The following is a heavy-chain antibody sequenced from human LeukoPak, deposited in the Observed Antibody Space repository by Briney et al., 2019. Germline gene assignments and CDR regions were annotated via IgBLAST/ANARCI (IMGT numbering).Heavy chain of an antibody. J-gene: IGHJ4*02. CDR3: AKRGVVIRVILVGFHKEAYYFDS. V-gene: IGHV3-23*01. D-gene: IGHD3-22*01. Sequence: GGSLRLSCAVSGISLSNYGMSWVHQAPGKGLEWVAGISGSGGSTNYADSVKGRFTISRDNPKNTLYLQMNRLRAEDTAVYFCAKRGVVIRVILVGFHKEAYYFDSWGQGALVTVSS. CDR1: GISLSNYG. CDR2: ISGSGGST.